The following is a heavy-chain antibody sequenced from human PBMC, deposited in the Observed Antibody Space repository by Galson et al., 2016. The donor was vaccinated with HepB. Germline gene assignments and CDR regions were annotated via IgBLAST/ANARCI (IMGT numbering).Heavy chain of an antibody. CDR2: IIPVFRTP. Sequence: SVKVSCKASGGTFSSYAISWVRQTPGRGLEWMGGIIPVFRTPNYAQKFQGRVTITADESTSTAYMELSSLRPEDTAVYYCATKTYYYDSSGKPTYPWFDYWGQGTLVTVSS. CDR1: GGTFSSYA. J-gene: IGHJ4*02. V-gene: IGHV1-69*13. CDR3: ATKTYYYDSSGKPTYPWFDY. D-gene: IGHD3-22*01.